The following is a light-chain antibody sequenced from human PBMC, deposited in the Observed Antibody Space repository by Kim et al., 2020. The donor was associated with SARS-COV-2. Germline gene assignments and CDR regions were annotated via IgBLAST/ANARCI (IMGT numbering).Light chain of an antibody. Sequence: PGERAPLSCRASQSVSSSYLAWYQQKPGQAPRLLIYGASSRATGIPDRFSGSGSGTDFTLTISRLEPEEFAVYYCQQYGSSPPWTFGQGTKVDIK. CDR2: GAS. J-gene: IGKJ1*01. CDR3: QQYGSSPPWT. CDR1: QSVSSSY. V-gene: IGKV3-20*01.